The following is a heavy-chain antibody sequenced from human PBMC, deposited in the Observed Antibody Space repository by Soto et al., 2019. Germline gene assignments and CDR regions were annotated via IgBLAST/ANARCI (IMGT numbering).Heavy chain of an antibody. V-gene: IGHV3-64*01. J-gene: IGHJ6*02. CDR2: ISSNGGST. CDR3: TQLRWEPLRYGMDV. D-gene: IGHD2-2*01. Sequence: GGSLRLSCAASGFTFSTYAMHWVRQAPGKGLEYVSAISSNGGSTYYGNSVKGRFTISRDNSKNIAYLQMNSLKTEDTAVYYCTQLRWEPLRYGMDVWGQGTTVTVSS. CDR1: GFTFSTYA.